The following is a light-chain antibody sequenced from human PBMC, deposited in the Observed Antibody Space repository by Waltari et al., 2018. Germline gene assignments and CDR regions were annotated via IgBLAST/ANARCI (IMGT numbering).Light chain of an antibody. CDR3: AAWDDRMNGHWV. CDR1: SSNIGDHV. V-gene: IGLV1-44*01. CDR2: RND. Sequence: QSVLTQPPSASETPGQRVTISCSGSSSNIGDHVVNWYQQLPGKAPKLLIYRNDQRPSGVPDRFSASKSGTSASLAISGLQSEDEADYYCAAWDDRMNGHWVFGGGTKVTVL. J-gene: IGLJ3*02.